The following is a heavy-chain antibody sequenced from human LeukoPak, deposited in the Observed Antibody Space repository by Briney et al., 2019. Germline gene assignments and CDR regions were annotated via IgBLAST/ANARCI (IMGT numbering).Heavy chain of an antibody. Sequence: GGSLRLSCAASGFTFSSYAMHWVRQAPGKGLEWVAVISHDGSNKYYADSVKGRFTISRDNSKNTLYLQMNSLRAEDTAVYYCARERQMDLDYWGQGTLVTVSS. D-gene: IGHD5-24*01. CDR3: ARERQMDLDY. J-gene: IGHJ4*02. CDR1: GFTFSSYA. V-gene: IGHV3-30*04. CDR2: ISHDGSNK.